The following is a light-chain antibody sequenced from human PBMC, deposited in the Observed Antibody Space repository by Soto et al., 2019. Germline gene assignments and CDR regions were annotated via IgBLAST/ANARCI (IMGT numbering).Light chain of an antibody. CDR2: EVN. CDR1: TSDVGGYDY. Sequence: QSVLAQPASVSGSPGQSVTISCTGTTSDVGGYDYVSWYQQHPGRAPKLLIYEVNNRPSGTSNRFSGSKSGNTASLTISGLQTEDEADYYCSSYTSSTTWVFGGGTKSPS. J-gene: IGLJ2*01. CDR3: SSYTSSTTWV. V-gene: IGLV2-14*01.